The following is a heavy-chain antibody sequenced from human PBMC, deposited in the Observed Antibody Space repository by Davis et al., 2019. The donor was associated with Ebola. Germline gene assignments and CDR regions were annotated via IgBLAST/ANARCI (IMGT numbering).Heavy chain of an antibody. Sequence: PGGSLRLSCAASGFTFSDHYMDWVRQAAGKGLEWVGRTRNKANSYTTEYAASVKGRFIISRDDSKYSLYLQMNSLKAEDTDVYYCTGVSVETSFRAFEIWGQETVVSVSS. CDR3: TGVSVETSFRAFEI. V-gene: IGHV3-72*01. D-gene: IGHD4-23*01. CDR1: GFTFSDHY. CDR2: TRNKANSYTT. J-gene: IGHJ3*02.